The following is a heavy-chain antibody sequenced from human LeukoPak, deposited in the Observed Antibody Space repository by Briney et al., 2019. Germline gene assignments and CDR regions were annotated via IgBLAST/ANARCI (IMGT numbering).Heavy chain of an antibody. CDR3: ARDPRAYCSGGSCYSGLDS. Sequence: PGGPLRLSCAASGFSFSSFGMHWVRQAPGKGLEWVAVIWYDGTNKYYADSVRGRFIISRDNPNNTVDLQMNSLRVEDTAVYYCARDPRAYCSGGSCYSGLDSWGQGTLVTVSS. V-gene: IGHV3-33*01. D-gene: IGHD2-15*01. CDR2: IWYDGTNK. CDR1: GFSFSSFG. J-gene: IGHJ4*02.